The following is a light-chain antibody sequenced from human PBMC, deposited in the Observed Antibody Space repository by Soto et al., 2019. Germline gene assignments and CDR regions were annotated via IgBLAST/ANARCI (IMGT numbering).Light chain of an antibody. Sequence: QSVLTQPPSASGTPGQRVTNSCSGSSSNIGSNYVYWYQQLPGTAPKLLIYRNNQRPSGVPDRFSGSKSGTSASLAISGLRSEDEADYYCAAWDDSLSAYVFGTGTKVTVL. CDR2: RNN. V-gene: IGLV1-47*01. CDR1: SSNIGSNY. J-gene: IGLJ1*01. CDR3: AAWDDSLSAYV.